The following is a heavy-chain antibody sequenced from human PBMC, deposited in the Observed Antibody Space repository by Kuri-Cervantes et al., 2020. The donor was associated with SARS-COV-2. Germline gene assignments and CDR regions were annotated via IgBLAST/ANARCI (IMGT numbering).Heavy chain of an antibody. V-gene: IGHV4-39*01. Sequence: ESLKISCTVSGGSISSYYWGWIRQPPGKGLEWIGSIYYSGSTYYNPSLKSRVTIPVDTSKNQFSLKLSSVTAADTAVYYCARQMMSSITIFGVVITRNWFDPWGQGTLVTVSS. J-gene: IGHJ5*02. CDR3: ARQMMSSITIFGVVITRNWFDP. CDR2: IYYSGST. D-gene: IGHD3-3*01. CDR1: GGSISSYY.